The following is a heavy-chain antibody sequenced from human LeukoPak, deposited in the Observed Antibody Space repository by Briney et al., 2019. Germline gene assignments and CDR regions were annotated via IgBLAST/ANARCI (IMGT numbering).Heavy chain of an antibody. Sequence: PGGSLRLSCAVSGFTFNIAWMSWVRQAPGKGLEWVGRIKSKTDGGTTDYAAPVKGRFTISRDDSKSTLYLQMNSLKTEDTAVYYCTTRGTTVTTRFDYWGQGTLVTVSS. J-gene: IGHJ4*02. CDR2: IKSKTDGGTT. D-gene: IGHD4-17*01. CDR3: TTRGTTVTTRFDY. V-gene: IGHV3-15*01. CDR1: GFTFNIAW.